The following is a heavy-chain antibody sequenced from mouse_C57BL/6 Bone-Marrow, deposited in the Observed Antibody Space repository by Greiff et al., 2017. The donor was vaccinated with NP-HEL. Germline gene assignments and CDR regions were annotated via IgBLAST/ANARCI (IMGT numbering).Heavy chain of an antibody. CDR1: GFNIKDDY. Sequence: VQLQQSGAELVRPGASVKLSCTASGFNIKDDYMHWVKQRPEQGLEWIGWIDPENGDTEYASKFQGKATITADTSSNTAYLQLSSLTSEDTAVYYCTRPQGYYGSSDAWYFDVWGTGTTVTVSS. J-gene: IGHJ1*03. CDR3: TRPQGYYGSSDAWYFDV. V-gene: IGHV14-4*01. CDR2: IDPENGDT. D-gene: IGHD1-1*01.